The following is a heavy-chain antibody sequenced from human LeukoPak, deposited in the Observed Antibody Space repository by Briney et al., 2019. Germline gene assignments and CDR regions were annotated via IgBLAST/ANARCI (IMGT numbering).Heavy chain of an antibody. CDR1: GFTFSSYA. D-gene: IGHD6-6*01. CDR2: ISGSGGST. J-gene: IGHJ5*02. V-gene: IGHV3-23*01. CDR3: AKEEYSSSFSSWFDP. Sequence: PGGSRRLSCAASGFTFSSYAMSWVRQAPGKGLEWVSAISGSGGSTYYADSVKGRFTISRDNSKNTLYLQMNSLSAEDTAVYYCAKEEYSSSFSSWFDPWGQGTLVTVSS.